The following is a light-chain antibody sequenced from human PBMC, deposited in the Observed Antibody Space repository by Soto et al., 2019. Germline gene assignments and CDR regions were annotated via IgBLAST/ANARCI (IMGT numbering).Light chain of an antibody. CDR3: QVWLGGSGQGF. V-gene: IGLV3-21*02. J-gene: IGLJ1*01. CDR2: DDS. CDR1: NIGTKS. Sequence: SYELTQPPSVSVAPGQTARISCGGTNIGTKSVNGYQQKPGQAPVVVVYDDSDRPSGIPERFTGSNPGNMATLTITGVEAGDEADYYCQVWLGGSGQGFFGTGTKVTVL.